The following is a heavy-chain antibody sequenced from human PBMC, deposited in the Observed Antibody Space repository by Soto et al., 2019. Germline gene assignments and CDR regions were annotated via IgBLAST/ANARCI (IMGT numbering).Heavy chain of an antibody. CDR1: GYSFTSYW. CDR3: ARLKRDGYNYSPLYY. D-gene: IGHD5-12*01. V-gene: IGHV5-51*01. J-gene: IGHJ4*02. CDR2: IYPGDSDT. Sequence: GESLKISCKGSGYSFTSYWIGWVRQMPGKGLEWMGIIYPGDSDTRYNPSFQGQVTISADKSISTAYLQWSSLKASDTAMYYCARLKRDGYNYSPLYYWGQGTLVTVSS.